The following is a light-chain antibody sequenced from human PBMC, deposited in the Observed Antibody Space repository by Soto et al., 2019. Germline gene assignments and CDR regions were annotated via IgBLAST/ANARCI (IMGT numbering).Light chain of an antibody. V-gene: IGKV1-5*03. CDR2: KAS. CDR3: QQFYRYPWT. J-gene: IGKJ1*01. CDR1: QSVDTC. Sequence: DIQMTQSPSALSASVGDTVTITCRASQSVDTCLAWYQQKPWKATHLLIYKASRLEIGVPSRFSGNESVTEYTLPITGLQPDDFATYCCQQFYRYPWTFGQGTKVEI.